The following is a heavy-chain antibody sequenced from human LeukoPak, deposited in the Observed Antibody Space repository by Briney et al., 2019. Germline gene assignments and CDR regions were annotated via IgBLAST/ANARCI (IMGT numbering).Heavy chain of an antibody. D-gene: IGHD1-1*01. Sequence: SQTLSLICAISGDSVSSNSAAWNWIRQSPSRGLEWLGRTYYRSKWYTYYAVSVKSRISINRDTSKNQISLQLNSVTPEDTAVYYCARSTGPIDYWGQGTLVTVSS. CDR2: TYYRSKWYT. J-gene: IGHJ4*02. CDR1: GDSVSSNSAA. CDR3: ARSTGPIDY. V-gene: IGHV6-1*01.